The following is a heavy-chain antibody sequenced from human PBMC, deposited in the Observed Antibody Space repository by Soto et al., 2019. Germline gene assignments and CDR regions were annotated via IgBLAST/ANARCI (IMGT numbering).Heavy chain of an antibody. V-gene: IGHV4-30-4*01. CDR3: ARAVTTSFRDYYYYGMDV. CDR1: GGSISSGDYY. CDR2: IYYSGST. Sequence: SETLSLTCTVSGGSISSGDYYWSWIRQPPGKGLEWIGYIYYSGSTYYNPSLKSRVTVSVDTSKNQFSLKLSSVTAADTAVYYCARAVTTSFRDYYYYGMDVWGQGTTVT. D-gene: IGHD4-4*01. J-gene: IGHJ6*02.